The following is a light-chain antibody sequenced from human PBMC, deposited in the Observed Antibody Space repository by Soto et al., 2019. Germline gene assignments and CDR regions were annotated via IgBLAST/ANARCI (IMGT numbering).Light chain of an antibody. Sequence: EIVLTQSPGTLSLSPGERATLSCRSSQSVSSGYLAWYQQKPGQAPRLLIFRAFNRATGIPDRFSGSGSGTAFTLTISRLEPEDFAVYYCQQYVASPPSWTFGQGTKVEIK. V-gene: IGKV3-20*01. CDR2: RAF. CDR1: QSVSSGY. J-gene: IGKJ1*01. CDR3: QQYVASPPSWT.